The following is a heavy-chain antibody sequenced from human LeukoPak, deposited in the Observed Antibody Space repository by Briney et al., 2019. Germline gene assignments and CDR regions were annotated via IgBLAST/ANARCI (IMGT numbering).Heavy chain of an antibody. Sequence: ASVKVSCKASGYTFTGYYMHWVRQAPGQGLEWMGWINPNSGGTNYAQKFQGRVTMTEDTSTDTAYMELSSLRSEDTAVYYCATDFFIREGGDYWGQGTLVTVSS. D-gene: IGHD3-10*01. J-gene: IGHJ4*02. CDR2: INPNSGGT. V-gene: IGHV1-2*02. CDR3: ATDFFIREGGDY. CDR1: GYTFTGYY.